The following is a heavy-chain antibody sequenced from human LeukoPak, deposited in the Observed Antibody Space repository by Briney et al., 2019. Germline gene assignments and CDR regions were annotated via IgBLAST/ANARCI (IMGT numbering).Heavy chain of an antibody. CDR3: ARGRYCSSTSRYTFGY. V-gene: IGHV4-34*01. J-gene: IGHJ4*02. CDR2: INHSGST. Sequence: SETLSLTCAVYGGSFSGYYWSWIRQPPGKGLEWIGEINHSGSTNYNPSLKSRVTISVDTSKNQFSLKLSSVTAADTAVYYCARGRYCSSTSRYTFGYWGQGTLDTVSS. CDR1: GGSFSGYY. D-gene: IGHD2-2*02.